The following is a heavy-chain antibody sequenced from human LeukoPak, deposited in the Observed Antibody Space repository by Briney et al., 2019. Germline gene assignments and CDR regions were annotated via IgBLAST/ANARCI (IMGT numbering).Heavy chain of an antibody. J-gene: IGHJ4*02. D-gene: IGHD1-26*01. V-gene: IGHV3-21*01. Sequence: PGGSLRLSCAASGFTFSSYSMNWVRQAPGKGLEWVSSISSSSSYIYYADSVKGRFTISRDNAKNSLYLQMNSLRAEDTAVYYCARVVVGATTDPFDYWGQGTLVTVSS. CDR3: ARVVVGATTDPFDY. CDR2: ISSSSSYI. CDR1: GFTFSSYS.